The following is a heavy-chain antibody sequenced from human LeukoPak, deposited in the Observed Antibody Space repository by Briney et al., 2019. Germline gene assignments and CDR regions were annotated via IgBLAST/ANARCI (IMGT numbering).Heavy chain of an antibody. Sequence: PGGSLRLSCAASGFTFSSYSMNWVRQAPGKGLEWVSSISSSSSYIYYADSVKGRFTISRDNAKNSLYLQMNSLRAEDTAVYYCARWFTGSGSPDYWGQGTLVTVSS. CDR2: ISSSSSYI. CDR3: ARWFTGSGSPDY. J-gene: IGHJ4*02. D-gene: IGHD3-10*01. CDR1: GFTFSSYS. V-gene: IGHV3-21*01.